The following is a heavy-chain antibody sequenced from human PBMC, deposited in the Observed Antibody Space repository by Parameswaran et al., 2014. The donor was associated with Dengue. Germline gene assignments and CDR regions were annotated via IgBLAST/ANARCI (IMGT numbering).Heavy chain of an antibody. CDR2: IYYSGST. V-gene: IGHV4-59*01. J-gene: IGHJ4*02. Sequence: RWIRQPPGKGLEWIGYIYYSGSTNYNPSLKSRVTISVDTSKNQFSLKLSSVTAADTAVYYCARVGRGYYFDYWGQGTLVTVSS. CDR3: ARVGRGYYFDY. D-gene: IGHD3-10*01.